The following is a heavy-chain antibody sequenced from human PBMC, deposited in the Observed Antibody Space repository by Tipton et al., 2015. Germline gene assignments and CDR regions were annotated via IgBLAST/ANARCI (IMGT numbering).Heavy chain of an antibody. V-gene: IGHV4-61*01. CDR3: ACQDYDLLSRDYPAIDY. J-gene: IGHJ4*02. CDR1: GDSVSSGSYY. Sequence: TLSLTCTFSGDSVSSGSYYWSWIRQPPGKGLEWIGYISYTETSHYNPSLKSRVTISVDTSKNQFSLRLSSVTAADTAVYYCACQDYDLLSRDYPAIDYWGQGTLVIVSS. D-gene: IGHD3-3*01. CDR2: ISYTETS.